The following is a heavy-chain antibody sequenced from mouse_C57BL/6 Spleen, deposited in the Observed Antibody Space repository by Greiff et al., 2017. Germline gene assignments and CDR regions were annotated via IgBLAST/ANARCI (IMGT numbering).Heavy chain of an antibody. J-gene: IGHJ3*01. CDR2: IYPGSGST. CDR1: GYTFTSYW. V-gene: IGHV1-55*01. CDR3: ARGEGDYDYDERVFAY. D-gene: IGHD2-4*01. Sequence: QVQLQQPGAELVKPGASVKMSCKASGYTFTSYWITWVKQRPGQGLEWIGDIYPGSGSTNYNEKFKSKATLTVDTSSSTAYMQLSCLTSEDSAVYYCARGEGDYDYDERVFAYWGQGTLVTVSA.